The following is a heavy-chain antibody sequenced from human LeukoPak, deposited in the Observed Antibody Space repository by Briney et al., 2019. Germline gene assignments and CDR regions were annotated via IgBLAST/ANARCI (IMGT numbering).Heavy chain of an antibody. V-gene: IGHV3-23*01. Sequence: PGGSLRLSCAASGFTFRSYAIYWVRQAPGKGLEWVSGISGSGVDTYFADSGKGRFAISRDNSKNRVFLQMDSLRAQDTAVYYCAKTTAGYSSGRYPGWPIDYWGQGTLVTVSS. CDR2: ISGSGVDT. D-gene: IGHD6-19*01. J-gene: IGHJ4*02. CDR3: AKTTAGYSSGRYPGWPIDY. CDR1: GFTFRSYA.